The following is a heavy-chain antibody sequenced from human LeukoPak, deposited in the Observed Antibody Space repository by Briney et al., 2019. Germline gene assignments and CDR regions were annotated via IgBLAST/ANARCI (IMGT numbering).Heavy chain of an antibody. J-gene: IGHJ4*02. CDR1: GYSFTSYW. D-gene: IGHD5-12*01. V-gene: IGHV5-51*01. CDR3: ARAPYSGYDYYFDY. CDR2: IYPGDSDT. Sequence: GESLKISCKGSGYSFTSYWIGWVRQMPGKGLEWMGIIYPGDSDTRYSPSFQGQVTISADKSISTAYLQWSSLKASDTAVYYCARAPYSGYDYYFDYWGQGPWSPSPQ.